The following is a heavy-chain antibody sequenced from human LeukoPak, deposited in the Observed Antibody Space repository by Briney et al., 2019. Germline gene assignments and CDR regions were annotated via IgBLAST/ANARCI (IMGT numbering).Heavy chain of an antibody. CDR3: AKDRSRIAAAGALNY. V-gene: IGHV3-30-3*01. D-gene: IGHD6-13*01. J-gene: IGHJ4*02. CDR1: GFTFSSYA. CDR2: ISYDGSNK. Sequence: GGSLRLSCAASGFTFSSYAMHWVRQAPGKGLEWVAVISYDGSNKYYADSVKGRFTISRDNSKNTLYLQMNSLRAEDTAVYYCAKDRSRIAAAGALNYWGQGTLVTVSS.